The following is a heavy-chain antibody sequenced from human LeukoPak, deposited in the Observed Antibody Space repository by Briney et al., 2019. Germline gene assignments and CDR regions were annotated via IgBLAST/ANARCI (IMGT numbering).Heavy chain of an antibody. CDR1: GLTVSSNY. D-gene: IGHD4-17*01. Sequence: GGSLRLSRAASGLTVSSNYMSWVRQAPGKGLEWVSVIYRGGPTYYADSVKGRFTISRDNSKNTLYLQMNSLRAEDTAVYYCARDSYVDSEAVRWFDPWGQGTPVTVSS. CDR3: ARDSYVDSEAVRWFDP. CDR2: IYRGGPT. J-gene: IGHJ5*02. V-gene: IGHV3-66*01.